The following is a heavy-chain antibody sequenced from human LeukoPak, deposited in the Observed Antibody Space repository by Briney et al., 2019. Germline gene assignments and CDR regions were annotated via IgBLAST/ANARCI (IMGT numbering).Heavy chain of an antibody. CDR3: ARARGDIVVVPAAIWFDP. D-gene: IGHD2-2*01. CDR2: IKPNSGGT. J-gene: IGHJ5*02. V-gene: IGHV1-2*02. Sequence: GASVKVSCKASGYTFTGYYMHWVRQAPGQGLEWMGWIKPNSGGTNYVQKFQGRVSMTRDTSISTAYMELSRLRSDDTAVYYCARARGDIVVVPAAIWFDPWGQGTLVTVSS. CDR1: GYTFTGYY.